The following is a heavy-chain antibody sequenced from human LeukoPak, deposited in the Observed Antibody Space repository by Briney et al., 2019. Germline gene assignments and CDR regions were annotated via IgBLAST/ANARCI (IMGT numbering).Heavy chain of an antibody. D-gene: IGHD4-17*01. V-gene: IGHV4-31*03. CDR1: GGSISSGGYY. CDR3: ARGDGDYASDY. J-gene: IGHJ4*02. Sequence: SQTLSLTCTVSGGSISSGGYYWSWIRQHPGKGLEWIGYIYYSGSTYYNSSLKSRVTISVDTSKNLFSLKLSSVTAADTAVYYCARGDGDYASDYWGQGTLVTVSS. CDR2: IYYSGST.